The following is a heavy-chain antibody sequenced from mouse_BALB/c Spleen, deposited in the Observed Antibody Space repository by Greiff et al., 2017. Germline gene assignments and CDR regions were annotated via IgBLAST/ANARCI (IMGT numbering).Heavy chain of an antibody. CDR1: GFTFSDYY. J-gene: IGHJ4*01. V-gene: IGHV5-4*02. CDR2: ISDGGSYT. Sequence: EVHLVESGGGLVKPGGSLKLSCAASGFTFSDYYMYWVRQTPEKRLEWVATISDGGSYTYYPDSVKGRFTISRDNAKNNLYLQMSSLKSEDTAMYYCARDEPMDYWGQGTSVTVSS. CDR3: ARDEPMDY.